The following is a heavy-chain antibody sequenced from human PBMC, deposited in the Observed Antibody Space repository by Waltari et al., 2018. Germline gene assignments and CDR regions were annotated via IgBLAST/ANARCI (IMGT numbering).Heavy chain of an antibody. CDR3: AKDHDRSGYLTAIDY. J-gene: IGHJ4*02. V-gene: IGHV3-23*01. CDR1: GFTFSNYA. CDR2: VSGSGGST. Sequence: EVQLLESGGGLVQPGGSLRLSCAASGFTFSNYAMGWVRQAPGKGLEWVSTVSGSGGSTFYAGSVKGRVTVSRDNSKNTLYLQMSSLGAEDTAVYYCAKDHDRSGYLTAIDYLGQGTLVTVSS. D-gene: IGHD3-22*01.